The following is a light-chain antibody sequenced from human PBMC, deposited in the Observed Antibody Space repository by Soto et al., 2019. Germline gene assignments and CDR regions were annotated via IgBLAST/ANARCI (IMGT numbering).Light chain of an antibody. Sequence: EIVMTQSPATLSVSPGESASLSCRASQSVTSNLAWYQQKPGQAPRLIIYGAYTRATGVPARFSGSGSGTEFTLTISSLQSEDFAVYYCQQXNNWPPWTXGQGTKVDIK. CDR3: QQXNNWPPWT. J-gene: IGKJ1*01. V-gene: IGKV3-15*01. CDR2: GAY. CDR1: QSVTSN.